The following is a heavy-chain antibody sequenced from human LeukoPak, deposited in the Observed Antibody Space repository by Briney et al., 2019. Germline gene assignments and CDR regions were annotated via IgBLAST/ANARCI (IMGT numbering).Heavy chain of an antibody. V-gene: IGHV4-59*01. CDR3: ARVSSGAVTDY. D-gene: IGHD4-17*01. CDR2: IYYSGST. CDR1: GGSINSYY. J-gene: IGHJ4*02. Sequence: SETLSLTCTVSGGSINSYYWSWIRQPPGKGLEWIGYIYYSGSTNYNPSLKSRVTISVDTSKNQFSLKLSSVTAADTAVYYCARVSSGAVTDYWGQGTLVTVSS.